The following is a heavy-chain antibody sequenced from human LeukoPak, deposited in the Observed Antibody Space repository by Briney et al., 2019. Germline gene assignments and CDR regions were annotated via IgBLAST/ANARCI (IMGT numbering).Heavy chain of an antibody. Sequence: SETLSLTCAVYGGSFSGYYWSWIRQPPGKGLEWIGEINHSGSTNYNPSLKSRVTISVDTSKNQFSLKLSSVTAADTAVYYCARDGITGTKGDYWGQGTLVTVSS. CDR2: INHSGST. CDR1: GGSFSGYY. J-gene: IGHJ4*02. D-gene: IGHD1-7*01. V-gene: IGHV4-34*01. CDR3: ARDGITGTKGDY.